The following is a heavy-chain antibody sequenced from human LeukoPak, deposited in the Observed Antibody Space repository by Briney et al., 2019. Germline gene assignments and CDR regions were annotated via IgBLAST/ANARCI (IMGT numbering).Heavy chain of an antibody. Sequence: GGSLRLSCAASGFTFSSYAIHWVRQTPGKGLEWVAVISYDGSNKYYADSVKGRFTISRDNANNTLSLQMNSLRAEDTAVYFCAREASSGTAMVDYWGQGTLVTVSS. D-gene: IGHD5-18*01. CDR3: AREASSGTAMVDY. J-gene: IGHJ4*02. CDR2: ISYDGSNK. CDR1: GFTFSSYA. V-gene: IGHV3-30-3*01.